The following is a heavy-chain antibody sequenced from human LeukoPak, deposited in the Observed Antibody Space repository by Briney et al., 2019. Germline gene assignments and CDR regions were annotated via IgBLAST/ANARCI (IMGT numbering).Heavy chain of an antibody. D-gene: IGHD3-10*02. V-gene: IGHV3-48*03. CDR1: GFTFSDYE. Sequence: QAGGSLRLSCAASGFTFSDYEINWVRQAPGKGLEWVSCISTSGSTTYYADSVKGRFTISRDNAKNSLFLQMNTLTVEDTAVYYCARCALHVFDYWGQGTPVTVSS. J-gene: IGHJ4*02. CDR2: ISTSGSTT. CDR3: ARCALHVFDY.